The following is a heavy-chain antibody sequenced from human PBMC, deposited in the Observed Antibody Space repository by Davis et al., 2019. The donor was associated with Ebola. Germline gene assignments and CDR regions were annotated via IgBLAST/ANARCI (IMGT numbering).Heavy chain of an antibody. CDR3: AKWGARYCSGGSCYSGGMDV. Sequence: GESLKISCAASGFTFSSYAMHWVRQAPGKGLEWVAVISYDGSNKYYADSVKGRFTISRDNSKNTLYLQMNSLRAEDTAVYYCAKWGARYCSGGSCYSGGMDVWGQGTTVTVSS. CDR2: ISYDGSNK. CDR1: GFTFSSYA. D-gene: IGHD2-15*01. V-gene: IGHV3-30-3*02. J-gene: IGHJ6*02.